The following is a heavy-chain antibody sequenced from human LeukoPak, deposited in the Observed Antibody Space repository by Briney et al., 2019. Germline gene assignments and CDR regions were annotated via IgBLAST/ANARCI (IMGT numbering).Heavy chain of an antibody. CDR2: INEDGSEK. J-gene: IGHJ4*02. Sequence: PGGSLRLSCAASGFSFSTYWMTWVRQAPGKGLEWVANINEDGSEKYCVDSMKGRFTISRDNAKDSLYLQMNSLRAEDTAVYYCASLSGWRSDYWGQGTLVTVSS. CDR3: ASLSGWRSDY. V-gene: IGHV3-7*02. D-gene: IGHD2-15*01. CDR1: GFSFSTYW.